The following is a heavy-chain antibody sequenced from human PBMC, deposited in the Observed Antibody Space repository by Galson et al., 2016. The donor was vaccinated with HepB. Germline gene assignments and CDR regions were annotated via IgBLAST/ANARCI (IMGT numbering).Heavy chain of an antibody. CDR2: IDIGGTT. Sequence: SLRLSCAASGITVSSSYMIWVRQAPGKGLEWVSVIDIGGTTHYADSVKGRFTISRENAKNSLYLEMNSLRAGDTAVYYCAREIKDEVGVGWYFDLWGRGTLVTVSS. J-gene: IGHJ2*01. CDR3: AREIKDEVGVGWYFDL. V-gene: IGHV3-66*01. CDR1: GITVSSSY. D-gene: IGHD2-2*01.